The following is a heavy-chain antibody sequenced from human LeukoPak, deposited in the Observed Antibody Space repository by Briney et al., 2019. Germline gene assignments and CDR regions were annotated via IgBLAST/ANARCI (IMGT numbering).Heavy chain of an antibody. D-gene: IGHD6-13*01. V-gene: IGHV1-69*13. J-gene: IGHJ6*03. CDR2: IIPIFGTA. Sequence: ASVKVSCKASGGTFTSYAISWVRQAPGQGLEWMGGIIPIFGTANYAQKFQGRVTITADESTSTAYMELSSLRSEDTAVYYCATSVAAEAKYYYYMDVWGKGTTVTISS. CDR1: GGTFTSYA. CDR3: ATSVAAEAKYYYYMDV.